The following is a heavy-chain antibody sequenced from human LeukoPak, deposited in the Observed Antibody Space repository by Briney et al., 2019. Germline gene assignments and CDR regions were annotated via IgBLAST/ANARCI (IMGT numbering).Heavy chain of an antibody. V-gene: IGHV3-49*04. Sequence: GGSLRLSCSASGFTFGDYAMSWARQAPGKGLEWVGFIRSKAYGGTTEYAASVEGRFSISRDDSKSIAYLQMNSPKTEDTAVYYCSRDLNWSFDYWGQGILVTVS. J-gene: IGHJ4*02. D-gene: IGHD1-1*01. CDR2: IRSKAYGGTT. CDR3: SRDLNWSFDY. CDR1: GFTFGDYA.